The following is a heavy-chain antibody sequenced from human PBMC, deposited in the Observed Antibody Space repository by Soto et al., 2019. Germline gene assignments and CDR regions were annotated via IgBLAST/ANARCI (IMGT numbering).Heavy chain of an antibody. CDR1: VASISGFY. V-gene: IGHV4-4*07. J-gene: IGHJ5*02. D-gene: IGHD1-1*01. CDR2: IYATGTT. CDR3: VRDGTKTLRDWFDP. Sequence: SQILSLTCTVSVASISGFYWSWIRHFAGKGLEWIGRIYATGTTDYNPSLKIRVMMSVDTSKKQFSLKLRSVTAADTAVYYCVRDGTKTLRDWFDPWGQGISVTVSS.